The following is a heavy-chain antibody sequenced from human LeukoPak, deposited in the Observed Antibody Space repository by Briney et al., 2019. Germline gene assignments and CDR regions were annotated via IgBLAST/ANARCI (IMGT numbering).Heavy chain of an antibody. CDR2: IIPIFGTA. Sequence: SVKVSCKASRGTFSSYAISWVRQAPGQGLEWMGRIIPIFGTANYAQKFQGRVTITTDESTSTAYMELSSLRSEDTAVYYCARAELGPLLHDYYYMDVWGKGTTVTVSS. J-gene: IGHJ6*03. CDR1: RGTFSSYA. CDR3: ARAELGPLLHDYYYMDV. V-gene: IGHV1-69*05. D-gene: IGHD7-27*01.